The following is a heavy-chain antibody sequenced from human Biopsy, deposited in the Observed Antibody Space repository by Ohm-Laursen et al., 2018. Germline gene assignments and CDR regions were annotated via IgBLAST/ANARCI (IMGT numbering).Heavy chain of an antibody. CDR1: GYSFTSYY. J-gene: IGHJ4*02. V-gene: IGHV1-46*01. CDR3: ARNTGWYGDLYYFDY. CDR2: INPSGSTT. D-gene: IGHD6-19*01. Sequence: GASGKVSCKASGYSFTSYYMHWVRQAPGQGLEWMGMINPSGSTTSYLQIFQGRVAMTRDTSKSTVYMELSSLRSAGTAVYFCARNTGWYGDLYYFDYWGQGTLVTVSS.